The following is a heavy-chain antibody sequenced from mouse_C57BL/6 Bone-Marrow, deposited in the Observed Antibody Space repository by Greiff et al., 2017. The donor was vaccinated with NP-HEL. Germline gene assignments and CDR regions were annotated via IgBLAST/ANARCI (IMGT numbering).Heavy chain of an antibody. CDR2: IYPGSGST. Sequence: VQLQQPGAELVKPGASVKMSCKASGYTFTSYWITWVKQRPGQGLEWIGDIYPGSGSTNYNEKFKSKATLTVDTSSSTAYMQLSSLTSEDSAVYYCARWYYGSSPYCYFDVWGTGTTVTVSS. CDR3: ARWYYGSSPYCYFDV. J-gene: IGHJ1*03. V-gene: IGHV1-55*01. D-gene: IGHD1-1*01. CDR1: GYTFTSYW.